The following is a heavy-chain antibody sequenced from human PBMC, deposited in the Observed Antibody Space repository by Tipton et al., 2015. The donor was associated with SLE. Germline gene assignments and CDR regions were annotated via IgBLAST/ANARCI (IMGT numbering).Heavy chain of an antibody. V-gene: IGHV4-31*03. CDR3: ARGTRDDLLTGNLNRFDP. J-gene: IGHJ5*02. CDR2: IYYSGNT. D-gene: IGHD3-9*01. CDR1: GGSISSGGYY. Sequence: TLSLTCTVSGGSISSGGYYWSWIRQHPGKGLEWIGYIYYSGNTYYNPSLKSRVTISVDTSKNQFSLKLSSVTAADTAVYYCARGTRDDLLTGNLNRFDPWGQGTQVTVSS.